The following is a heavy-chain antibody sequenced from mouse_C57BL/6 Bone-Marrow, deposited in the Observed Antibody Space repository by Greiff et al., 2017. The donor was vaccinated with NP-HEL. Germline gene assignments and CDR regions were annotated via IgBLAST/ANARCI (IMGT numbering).Heavy chain of an antibody. D-gene: IGHD2-4*01. J-gene: IGHJ2*01. Sequence: QVQLQQSGAELVRPGTSVKVSCKASGYAFTNYLIEWVKQRPGQGLEWIGVINPGSGGTNYNEKFKGKATLIADKSSSTAYMQLSSLTSEDSAVYFCAMRDYDYDYWGQGTTLTVSS. CDR3: AMRDYDYDY. V-gene: IGHV1-54*01. CDR1: GYAFTNYL. CDR2: INPGSGGT.